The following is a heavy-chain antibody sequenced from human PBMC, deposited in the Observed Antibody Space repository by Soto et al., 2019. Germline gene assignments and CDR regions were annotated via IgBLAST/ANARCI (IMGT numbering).Heavy chain of an antibody. D-gene: IGHD1-26*01. Sequence: PGKGLEWVSAISGSGGSTYYADSVKGRFTISRDNSKNTLYLQMNSLRAEDTAVYYCAKGPIVGATIYWGQGTLVTVSS. J-gene: IGHJ4*02. CDR2: ISGSGGST. CDR3: AKGPIVGATIY. V-gene: IGHV3-23*01.